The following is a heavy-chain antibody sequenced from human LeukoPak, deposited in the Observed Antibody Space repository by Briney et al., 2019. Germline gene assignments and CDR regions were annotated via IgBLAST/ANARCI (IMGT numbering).Heavy chain of an antibody. D-gene: IGHD5-18*01. J-gene: IGHJ4*02. CDR3: ARLKGYGYGYGDY. CDR2: IYYGGSD. V-gene: IGHV4-39*01. Sequence: PSETLSLTCTVSGGSIISIGYYWGWIRQPPGKGLEWIGSIYYGGSDYYNPSPKSRVTISVDTSRNQFSLKVSSVTAADTAVYYCARLKGYGYGYGDYWGQGTLVTVSS. CDR1: GGSIISIGYY.